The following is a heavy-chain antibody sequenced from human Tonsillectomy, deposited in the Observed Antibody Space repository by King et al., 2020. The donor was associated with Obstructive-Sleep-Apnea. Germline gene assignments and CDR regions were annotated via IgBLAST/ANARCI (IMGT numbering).Heavy chain of an antibody. CDR3: ARHSSSWYYFDY. V-gene: IGHV5-10-1*01. CDR1: GCSFTSYW. D-gene: IGHD6-13*01. Sequence: QLVQSGAEVKKPEESLRISCKTSGCSFTSYWISWGRQSPGKGLVWMGRLDPIDSYTKYSPSFQGHVTIAADKSISTAYLQWSSLKASDTAMYYCARHSSSWYYFDYWGRGTLVTVSS. CDR2: LDPIDSYT. J-gene: IGHJ4*02.